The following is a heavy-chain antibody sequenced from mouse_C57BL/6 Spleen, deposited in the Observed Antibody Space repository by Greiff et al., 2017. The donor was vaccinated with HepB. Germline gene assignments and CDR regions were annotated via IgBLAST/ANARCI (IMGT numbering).Heavy chain of an antibody. CDR1: GYAFSSSW. D-gene: IGHD2-4*01. Sequence: QVQLQQSGPELVKPGASVKISCKASGYAFSSSWMNWVKQRPGKGLEWIGRIYPGDGDTTYNGKFKGKATLTADKSSSTAYMQLSSLTSEDSAVYFCAREKGYDYSYWYFDVWGTGTTVTVSS. V-gene: IGHV1-82*01. J-gene: IGHJ1*03. CDR3: AREKGYDYSYWYFDV. CDR2: IYPGDGDT.